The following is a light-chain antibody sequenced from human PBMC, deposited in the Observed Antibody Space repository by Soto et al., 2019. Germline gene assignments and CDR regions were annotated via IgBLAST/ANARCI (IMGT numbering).Light chain of an antibody. J-gene: IGKJ3*01. Sequence: DIQMTQSPSSLSASVGDRVTITCRASQGISNYLAWYQQKPGKVPKLLIYAASTLQSGVPSRFSGSGSGTDFTLTISSLQPEEVATYYCQKYNSALLFTFGPGTKVDIK. CDR3: QKYNSALLFT. CDR2: AAS. CDR1: QGISNY. V-gene: IGKV1-27*01.